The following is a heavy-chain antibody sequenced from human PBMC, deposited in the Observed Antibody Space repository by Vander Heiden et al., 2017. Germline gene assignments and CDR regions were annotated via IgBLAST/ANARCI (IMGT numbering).Heavy chain of an antibody. Sequence: EVQLVESGGALVPHGGSLRLAWVVSGHTFSSFWLDWVRQVPGKGLVWVSRIKSDGSTIMYADSVKGRFAISRDNAKNTFYLQMNSLTPEDTAVYYCTVNPGYWGQGTPVTVSS. D-gene: IGHD4-4*01. J-gene: IGHJ4*02. CDR1: GHTFSSFW. CDR3: TVNPGY. V-gene: IGHV3-74*03. CDR2: IKSDGSTI.